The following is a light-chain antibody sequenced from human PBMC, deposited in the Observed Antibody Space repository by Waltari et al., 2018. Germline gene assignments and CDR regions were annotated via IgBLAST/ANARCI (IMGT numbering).Light chain of an antibody. J-gene: IGKJ1*01. V-gene: IGKV1-5*03. CDR2: KAS. CDR3: QQYNSYSGT. Sequence: DIQMTQPPSTLSASVGDRVTITCRASQSISEYLAWYQQKPGKAPKLLMYKASSLESGVPSRFSGSGSGTEFTLTISSLQPDDFATYYCQQYNSYSGTFGRGTTVDVK. CDR1: QSISEY.